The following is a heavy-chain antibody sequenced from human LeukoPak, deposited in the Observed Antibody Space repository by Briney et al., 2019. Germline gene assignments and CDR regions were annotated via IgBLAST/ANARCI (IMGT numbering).Heavy chain of an antibody. CDR3: ARGGYSYGYYFDY. Sequence: SETLSLTCAVYGGSFSGYYWSWIRHPPGKGLEWIGEINHSGSTNYNPSLKSRVTISVDTSKNQFSLKLSSVSAADTAVYYCARGGYSYGYYFDYWGQGTLVTVSS. CDR2: INHSGST. J-gene: IGHJ4*02. D-gene: IGHD5-18*01. CDR1: GGSFSGYY. V-gene: IGHV4-34*01.